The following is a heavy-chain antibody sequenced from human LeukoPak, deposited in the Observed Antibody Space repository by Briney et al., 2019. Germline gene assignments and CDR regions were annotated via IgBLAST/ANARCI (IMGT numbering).Heavy chain of an antibody. CDR2: IHYTGTT. Sequence: PSETLSLTCTVSGGSIRSTSYSWGWIRQPPGKGLEWIGNIHYTGTTYYNPSLRSRDTIFVDTSNNNFSLKLNSVTAADTAVYYCAKLVPAAGPTDFDYWGQGTLVTVSS. V-gene: IGHV4-39*02. J-gene: IGHJ4*02. D-gene: IGHD6-13*01. CDR3: AKLVPAAGPTDFDY. CDR1: GGSIRSTSYS.